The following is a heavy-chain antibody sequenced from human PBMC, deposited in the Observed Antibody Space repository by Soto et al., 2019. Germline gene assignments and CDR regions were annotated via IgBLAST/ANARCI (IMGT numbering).Heavy chain of an antibody. CDR1: GGSISSYY. J-gene: IGHJ2*01. CDR3: ARSIAARSYWYFDL. CDR2: IYTSGST. V-gene: IGHV4-4*07. Sequence: QVQLQESGPGLVKPSETLSLTCTVSGGSISSYYWSWIRQPAGKGLEWIGRIYTSGSTNYNPSLKRRVTMSVDTSKNQFSLKLSSVPAAVTAVYYCARSIAARSYWYFDLWGRGTLVTVSS. D-gene: IGHD6-6*01.